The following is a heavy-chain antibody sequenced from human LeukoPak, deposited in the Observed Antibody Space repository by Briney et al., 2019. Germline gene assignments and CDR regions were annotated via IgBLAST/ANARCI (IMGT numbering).Heavy chain of an antibody. Sequence: GASVKVSCKASGYTFTGYYMHWVRQAPGQELEWMGWINPNSGGTNYAQKFQGRVTMTRDTSISTAYMELSRLRSDDTAVYYCARDQSRYCSGGSCYQTDYWGQGTLVTVSS. J-gene: IGHJ4*02. V-gene: IGHV1-2*02. CDR2: INPNSGGT. D-gene: IGHD2-15*01. CDR1: GYTFTGYY. CDR3: ARDQSRYCSGGSCYQTDY.